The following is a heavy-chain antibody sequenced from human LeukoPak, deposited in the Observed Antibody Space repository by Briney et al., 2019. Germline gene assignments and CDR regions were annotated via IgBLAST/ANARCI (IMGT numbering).Heavy chain of an antibody. CDR1: GGSISSSNW. V-gene: IGHV4-4*02. Sequence: SETLSLTCAVSGGSISSSNWWSWVRQPPGKGLEWIGEIYHSGSTNYNPSFKSRVTISVDKSKNQFSLKLSSVTAADTAVYYCARDSSYYGSAGSPSSWGQGTLVTVSS. CDR3: ARDSSYYGSAGSPSS. CDR2: IYHSGST. D-gene: IGHD3-10*01. J-gene: IGHJ5*02.